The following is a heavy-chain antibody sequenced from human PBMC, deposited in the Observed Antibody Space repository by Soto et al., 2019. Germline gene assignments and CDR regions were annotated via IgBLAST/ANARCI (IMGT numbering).Heavy chain of an antibody. CDR1: GYTFTKFH. D-gene: IGHD3-9*01. CDR3: ARDSSKLRYFDWLSDYYYMDV. J-gene: IGHJ6*03. V-gene: IGHV1-46*03. CDR2: INPSGGST. Sequence: VKVSCKASGYTFTKFHIHWVRQAPGQGLEWMGMINPSGGSTSYAQKFQGRVTMTRDTSTSRVYMELSSLRSEDTAVYYCARDSSKLRYFDWLSDYYYMDVWGKGTTVTVSS.